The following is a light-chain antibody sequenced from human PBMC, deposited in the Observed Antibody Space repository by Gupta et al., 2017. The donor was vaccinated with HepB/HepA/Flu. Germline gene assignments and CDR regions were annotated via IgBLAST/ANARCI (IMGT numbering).Light chain of an antibody. CDR3: QAWDSSIYVV. Sequence: SYELTQPPSVSVSPGQTASITCSGDKLGDKYACWYQQKPGQSPVLAIYQDSKRPSGIPERFSGSNSGNTATLTISGTQAMDEADYYCQAWDSSIYVVFGGGTKLTVL. J-gene: IGLJ2*01. V-gene: IGLV3-1*01. CDR2: QDS. CDR1: KLGDKY.